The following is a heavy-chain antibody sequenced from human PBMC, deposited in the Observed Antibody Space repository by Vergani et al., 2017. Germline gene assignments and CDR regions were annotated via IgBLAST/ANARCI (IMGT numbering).Heavy chain of an antibody. CDR1: GFTFSSYA. Sequence: EVQLLESGGGLVQPGGSLRLSCAASGFTFSSYAMSWVRQAPGKGLEWVSAISGSGGSTYYADSVKGRFTISRDNAKNSLYLQMNSLRAEDTAVYYCARDPHDYGGNFDYWGQGTLVTVSS. J-gene: IGHJ4*02. CDR3: ARDPHDYGGNFDY. D-gene: IGHD4-23*01. V-gene: IGHV3-23*01. CDR2: ISGSGGST.